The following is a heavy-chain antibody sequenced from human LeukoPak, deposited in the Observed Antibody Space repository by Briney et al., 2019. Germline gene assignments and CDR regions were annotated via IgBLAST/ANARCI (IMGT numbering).Heavy chain of an antibody. CDR1: GGSISSSSYY. CDR3: ARHARSGTWAFDI. J-gene: IGHJ3*02. CDR2: IYYSGST. Sequence: PSETLSLTCTVSGGSISSSSYYWGWIRQPPGKGLEWIGSIYYSGSTYYNPSLKSRVTISVDTSKNQFSLKLSSVTAADTAVYYCARHARSGTWAFDIWGQGTMVTVSS. V-gene: IGHV4-39*01. D-gene: IGHD2-15*01.